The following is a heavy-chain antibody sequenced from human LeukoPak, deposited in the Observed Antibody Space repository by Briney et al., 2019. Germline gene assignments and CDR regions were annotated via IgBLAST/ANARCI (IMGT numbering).Heavy chain of an antibody. CDR3: ATVPIVVVPAAMAYYFDY. D-gene: IGHD2-2*01. J-gene: IGHJ4*02. CDR2: FDPEDGET. Sequence: GGSLRLSCTASGFTFSNYWMSWVRQAPGKGLEWMGGFDPEDGETIYAQKFQGRVTMTEDTSTDTAYMELSSLRSEDTAVYYCATVPIVVVPAAMAYYFDYWGQGTLVTVSS. CDR1: GFTFSNYW. V-gene: IGHV1-24*01.